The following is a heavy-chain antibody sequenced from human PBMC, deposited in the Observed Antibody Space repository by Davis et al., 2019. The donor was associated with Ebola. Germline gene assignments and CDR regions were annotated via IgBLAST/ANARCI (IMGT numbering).Heavy chain of an antibody. CDR1: GHTFTNYA. Sequence: ASVKVSCKSSGHTFTNYAIHWVRQAPGQRLEWMGWINADKRNTKYSQKFQDRVTITWDTSASTAYMELSSLRSEDTAVFYCAVGYYHFWSGYYTGFYGMDVWGQGTTVTVSS. V-gene: IGHV1-3*01. CDR2: INADKRNT. D-gene: IGHD3-3*01. J-gene: IGHJ6*02. CDR3: AVGYYHFWSGYYTGFYGMDV.